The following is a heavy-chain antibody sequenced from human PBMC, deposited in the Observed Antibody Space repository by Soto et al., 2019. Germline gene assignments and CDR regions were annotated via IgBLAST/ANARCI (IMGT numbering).Heavy chain of an antibody. Sequence: QLQLQESGPGLVKPSETLSLTCTVSGGSISSSSYYWGWIRQPPGKGLEWIGSIYYSGSTYYNPSLKSRVTVTVDTSKNQFSMKLSSVTEADTAVYYCERHESGITMVRGVSLAFDYWGQGTLVTVSS. CDR1: GGSISSSSYY. CDR2: IYYSGST. D-gene: IGHD3-10*01. CDR3: ERHESGITMVRGVSLAFDY. J-gene: IGHJ4*02. V-gene: IGHV4-39*01.